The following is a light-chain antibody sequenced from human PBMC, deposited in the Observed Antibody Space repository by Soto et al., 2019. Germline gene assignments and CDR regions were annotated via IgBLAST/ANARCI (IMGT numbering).Light chain of an antibody. CDR2: DAS. V-gene: IGKV3-11*01. J-gene: IGKJ5*01. Sequence: EIVLTQSPATLSLSPGERATLSCRTSQSVTSYLAWYQQKPGQAPRVLIYDASNRATGIPARFSGSGSGTDFTLTISSLEPEDFEVYYCQKRSNWPLTFGQGTRLEIK. CDR3: QKRSNWPLT. CDR1: QSVTSY.